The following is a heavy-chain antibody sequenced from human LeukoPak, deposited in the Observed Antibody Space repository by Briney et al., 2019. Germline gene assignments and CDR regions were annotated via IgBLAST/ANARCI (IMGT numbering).Heavy chain of an antibody. V-gene: IGHV3-66*01. CDR2: IYSGGST. CDR3: ARDSGDYYDSSGYWGY. Sequence: GGSLRLSCAASGFSVSINYMSWVRQAPGTGLEWVSVIYSGGSTYYADSVKGRFTISRDNSMNTLYLQMNSLRAEDTAVYYCARDSGDYYDSSGYWGYWGQGTLVTVSS. CDR1: GFSVSINY. D-gene: IGHD3-22*01. J-gene: IGHJ4*02.